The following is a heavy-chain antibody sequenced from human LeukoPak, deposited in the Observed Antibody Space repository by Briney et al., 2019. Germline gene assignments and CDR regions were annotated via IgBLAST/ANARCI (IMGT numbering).Heavy chain of an antibody. V-gene: IGHV4-59*01. CDR1: GDALSGYY. D-gene: IGHD3-10*01. J-gene: IGHJ5*02. CDR2: IHYTGST. Sequence: PSETLSLTCAVYGDALSGYYWSWIRPAPGKGLECIGYIHYTGSTNYNPSLKSRVTISVETSKNQYSLKLKSVTAAYTAVYYCARGRYYGSGNDFRFDPWGQGTLVTVSS. CDR3: ARGRYYGSGNDFRFDP.